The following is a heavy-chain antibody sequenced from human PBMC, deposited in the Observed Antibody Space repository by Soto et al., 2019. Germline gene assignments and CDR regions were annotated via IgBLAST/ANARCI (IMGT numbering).Heavy chain of an antibody. J-gene: IGHJ4*02. Sequence: ESGGGLVQPGGSLRLSCAASGITISNYPMSWVRQAPGNGLDWVSGISGSGDRTYYGDSAKGRFTISKDISKNSLSLQLDSLGVEATAVYFCVKDDGGYPSTAPHWGQGTLVTVSS. D-gene: IGHD3-22*01. CDR3: VKDDGGYPSTAPH. CDR1: GITISNYP. CDR2: ISGSGDRT. V-gene: IGHV3-23*01.